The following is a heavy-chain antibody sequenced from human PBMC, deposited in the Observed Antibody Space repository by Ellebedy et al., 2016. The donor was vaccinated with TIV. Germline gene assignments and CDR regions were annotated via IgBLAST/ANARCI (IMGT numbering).Heavy chain of an antibody. CDR2: ISSSSSTI. CDR3: ARAWREGLVVPAAINFDY. D-gene: IGHD2-2*01. CDR1: GFTFSSYS. V-gene: IGHV3-48*01. Sequence: GGSLRLSXAASGFTFSSYSMNWVRQAPGKGLEWVSYISSSSSTIYYADSVKGRFTISRDNAKNSLYLQMNSLRAEDTAVYYCARAWREGLVVPAAINFDYWGQGTLVTVSS. J-gene: IGHJ4*02.